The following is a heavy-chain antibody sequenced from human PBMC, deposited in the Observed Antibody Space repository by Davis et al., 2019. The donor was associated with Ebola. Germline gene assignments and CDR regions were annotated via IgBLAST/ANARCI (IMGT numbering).Heavy chain of an antibody. D-gene: IGHD3-22*01. CDR2: ISAYNGNT. Sequence: AASVKVSCKASGYTFTSYGISWVRQAPGQGLEWMGWISAYNGNTNYAQKLQGRVTMTTDTSTSTAYMELMSLRSDDTAVYYCARTYYYDSSGYYSGGYFQHWGQGTLVTVSS. V-gene: IGHV1-18*01. J-gene: IGHJ1*01. CDR3: ARTYYYDSSGYYSGGYFQH. CDR1: GYTFTSYG.